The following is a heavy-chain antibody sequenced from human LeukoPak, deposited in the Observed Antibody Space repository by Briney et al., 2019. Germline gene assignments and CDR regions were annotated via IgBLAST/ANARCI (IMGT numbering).Heavy chain of an antibody. CDR1: GLPIADFA. J-gene: IGHJ4*02. CDR2: ISGDGVST. V-gene: IGHV3-43*02. Sequence: QPGGSLRLSCVASGLPIADFAMHWVRQAPGKGLAWVSLISGDGVSTFYADSVKGRFSISRDNSKNSLYLEMNSLRTEDAAMYYCAKESGKFDYWGQGTLVAVSS. CDR3: AKESGKFDY.